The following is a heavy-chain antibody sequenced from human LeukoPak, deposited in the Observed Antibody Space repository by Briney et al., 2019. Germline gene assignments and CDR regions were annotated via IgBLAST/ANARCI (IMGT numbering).Heavy chain of an antibody. J-gene: IGHJ4*02. CDR1: GSTFSGSA. D-gene: IGHD1-7*01. CDR3: TRGTTGPLSY. V-gene: IGHV3-73*01. CDR2: IRSKANSYAT. Sequence: GSLKLSCAASGSTFSGSAMHWVRQASGKGLEWVGRIRSKANSYATAYAASVKGRFTISRDDSKNTAYLQMNSLKTEDTAVYYCTRGTTGPLSYWGQGTLVTVSS.